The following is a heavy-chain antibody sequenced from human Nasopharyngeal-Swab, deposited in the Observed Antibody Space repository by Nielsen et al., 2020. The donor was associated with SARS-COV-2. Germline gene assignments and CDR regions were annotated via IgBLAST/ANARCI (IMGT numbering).Heavy chain of an antibody. J-gene: IGHJ4*02. Sequence: ETLSLTCAASGFTFSSYAMSWVRQAPGKGLEWVSAISGSGGSTYYADSVKGRFTISRDNSKNTLYLQMNSLRAEDTAVYYCAKVTPSAPGVYWGQGTLVTVSS. V-gene: IGHV3-23*01. CDR1: GFTFSSYA. CDR2: ISGSGGST. CDR3: AKVTPSAPGVY. D-gene: IGHD1-14*01.